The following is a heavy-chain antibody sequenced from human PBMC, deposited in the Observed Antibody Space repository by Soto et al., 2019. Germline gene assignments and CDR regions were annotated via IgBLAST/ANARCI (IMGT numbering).Heavy chain of an antibody. J-gene: IGHJ6*02. D-gene: IGHD1-1*01. Sequence: PSETLSLTCTVSGDSISSADYYWSWIRQTPGKGLEWIGHIFYGGTTYYNPSLKSRLTISVDTSKNHFSLRLTSVTAADTAVYYCARDLWVEPELYYYGMDVWGQGTTVTSP. CDR1: GDSISSADYY. CDR3: ARDLWVEPELYYYGMDV. V-gene: IGHV4-30-4*01. CDR2: IFYGGTT.